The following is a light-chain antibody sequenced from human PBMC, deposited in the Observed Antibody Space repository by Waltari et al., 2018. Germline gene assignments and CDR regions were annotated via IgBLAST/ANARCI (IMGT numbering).Light chain of an antibody. CDR1: QRGRNF. Sequence: DIQMTQSPSSLSASVGARVTITCRASQRGRNFVNWYQQEPGKAPKLLIYATSNLQTGVPSRFSGSGSGTDVTLSISSLQPEEFAMYFCQQGYMTPRTFGQGTKVEI. J-gene: IGKJ1*01. CDR3: QQGYMTPRT. V-gene: IGKV1-39*01. CDR2: ATS.